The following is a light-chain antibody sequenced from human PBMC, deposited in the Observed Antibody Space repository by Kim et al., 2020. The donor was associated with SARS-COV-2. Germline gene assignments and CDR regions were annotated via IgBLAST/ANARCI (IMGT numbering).Light chain of an antibody. CDR2: AAS. CDR3: QQSYSTAWT. J-gene: IGKJ1*01. V-gene: IGKV1-39*01. CDR1: QSISSY. Sequence: DIQMTQSPSSLSASVGDRVTITCRASQSISSYLNWYQQKLGRAPKLLIYAASTLQSGVPSRFSGSASGTDFTLTISSLQPEDFATYYCQQSYSTAWTIGQGTKLEI.